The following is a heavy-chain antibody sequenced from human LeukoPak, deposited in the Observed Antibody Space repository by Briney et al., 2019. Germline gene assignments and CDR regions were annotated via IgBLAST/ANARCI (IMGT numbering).Heavy chain of an antibody. CDR3: AREGRDCSSTSCYLDY. CDR1: GLTFSDYY. CDR2: INSSGSII. V-gene: IGHV3-11*04. D-gene: IGHD2-2*01. Sequence: GGSLRLSCAASGLTFSDYYMSWIRQAPGKGLEWVSYINSSGSIIYYADSVKGRFTISRDNAKNSLYLQMNSLRAEDTAVYYCAREGRDCSSTSCYLDYWGQGTLVTVSS. J-gene: IGHJ4*02.